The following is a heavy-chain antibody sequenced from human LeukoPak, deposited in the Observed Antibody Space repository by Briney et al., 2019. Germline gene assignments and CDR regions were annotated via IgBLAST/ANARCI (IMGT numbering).Heavy chain of an antibody. D-gene: IGHD2-21*01. Sequence: GGSLRLSCAASGFTFSYYWMNWVRQAPGKGLEWVANIKQDGSEKYHVDSVKGRFTISRDNAKNSLYLQMNSLRAEDTAVYYCARSITKCDYWGQGTLVTVSS. V-gene: IGHV3-7*02. CDR2: IKQDGSEK. CDR1: GFTFSYYW. J-gene: IGHJ4*02. CDR3: ARSITKCDY.